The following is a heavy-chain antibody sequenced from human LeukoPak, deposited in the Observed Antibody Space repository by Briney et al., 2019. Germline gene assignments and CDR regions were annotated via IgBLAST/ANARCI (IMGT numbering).Heavy chain of an antibody. D-gene: IGHD3-10*01. CDR2: IIPICGTA. CDR1: GGTFSSYA. J-gene: IGHJ3*02. CDR3: ARGARGGIPQDDAFDI. Sequence: ASVKVSCKASGGTFSSYAISWVRQAPGQGLEGMGGIIPICGTANYAQKFQGRVTITADKSTSTAYMELSSLRSEDTAVYYCARGARGGIPQDDAFDIWGQGTMVTVSS. V-gene: IGHV1-69*06.